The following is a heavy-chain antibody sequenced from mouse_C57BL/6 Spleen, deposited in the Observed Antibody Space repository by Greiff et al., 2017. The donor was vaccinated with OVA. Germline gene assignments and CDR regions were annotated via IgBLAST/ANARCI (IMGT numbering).Heavy chain of an antibody. V-gene: IGHV1-59*01. Sequence: VKLQQPGAELVRPGTSVKLSCKASGYTFTSYWMHWVKQRPGQGLEWIGVIDPSDSYTNYNQKFKGKATLTVDTSSSTAYMQLSSLTSEDSAVYYCARYGSSYNDYWGQGTTLTVSS. J-gene: IGHJ2*01. CDR1: GYTFTSYW. CDR3: ARYGSSYNDY. D-gene: IGHD1-1*01. CDR2: IDPSDSYT.